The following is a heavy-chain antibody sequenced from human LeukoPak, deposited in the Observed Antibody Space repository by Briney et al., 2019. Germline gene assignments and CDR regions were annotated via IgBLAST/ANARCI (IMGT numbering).Heavy chain of an antibody. D-gene: IGHD1-26*01. Sequence: GGSLRLSCAASGFTFSSYSMNWVRQAPGKGLEWVSSISSSSSYIYYADSVKGRFTISRDNAKNSLYLQMNSLRAEDTAVYYCARADSAVGAGGGFDYWGQGTLVTVSS. CDR2: ISSSSSYI. J-gene: IGHJ4*02. CDR1: GFTFSSYS. V-gene: IGHV3-21*01. CDR3: ARADSAVGAGGGFDY.